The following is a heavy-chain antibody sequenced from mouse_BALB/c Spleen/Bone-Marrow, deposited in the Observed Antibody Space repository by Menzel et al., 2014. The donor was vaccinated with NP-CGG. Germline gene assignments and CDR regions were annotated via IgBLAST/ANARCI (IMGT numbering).Heavy chain of an antibody. D-gene: IGHD4-1*01. CDR1: GYAFSNYL. CDR2: IHPGCGAT. CDR3: ARDWDWYFDV. J-gene: IGHJ1*01. V-gene: IGHV1-54*01. Sequence: VKLVESGAELVRPGTSVKVSCKASGYAFSNYLIEWVKQRHGQGLEWIGVIHPGCGATNYNEKFKGKATLTADKSSSTAYMQSSSLTSDDSAVYFCARDWDWYFDVWGAGTTVTVSS.